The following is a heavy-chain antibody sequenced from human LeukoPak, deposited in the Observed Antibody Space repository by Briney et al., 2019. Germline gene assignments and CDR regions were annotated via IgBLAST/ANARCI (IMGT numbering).Heavy chain of an antibody. Sequence: PGGSLRLSCAASGFTSSSYAMHWVRQVPGKGLEWVAAISYDGSNKYYADSVKGRLTIPRDNSKNTLYLQMNSLRAEDTAVYYCAREDSSGYYSNFDYWGQGTLVTVSS. V-gene: IGHV3-30-3*01. CDR1: GFTSSSYA. CDR2: ISYDGSNK. CDR3: AREDSSGYYSNFDY. D-gene: IGHD3-22*01. J-gene: IGHJ4*02.